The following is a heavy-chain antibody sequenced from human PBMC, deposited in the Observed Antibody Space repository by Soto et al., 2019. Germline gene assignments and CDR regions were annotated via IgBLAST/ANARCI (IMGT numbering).Heavy chain of an antibody. D-gene: IGHD2-2*02. Sequence: QVQLVESGGGVVQPGRSLRLSCAASGFTFSSYGMHWVRQAPGKGLEWVAVISYDGSNKYYADSVKGRFTISRDNSKNTLYLQMNSLRAEDTAVYDCAKSGFVVVPAAIYYYMDVWGKGTTVTVSS. J-gene: IGHJ6*03. CDR2: ISYDGSNK. CDR3: AKSGFVVVPAAIYYYMDV. CDR1: GFTFSSYG. V-gene: IGHV3-30*18.